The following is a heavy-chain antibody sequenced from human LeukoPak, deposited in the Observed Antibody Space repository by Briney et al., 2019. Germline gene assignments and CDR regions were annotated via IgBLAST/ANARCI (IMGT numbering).Heavy chain of an antibody. CDR1: GFTFSSYW. J-gene: IGHJ4*02. Sequence: PGGSLRLSCAAPGFTFSSYWMSWVRQAPGKGLEWVANIKQDGSEKYYVDSVKDRFTISRDNSKNTLYLQMNSLRAEDTAVYYCARRAGAYSHPYDYWGQGTLVTVSS. D-gene: IGHD4/OR15-4a*01. CDR3: ARRAGAYSHPYDY. V-gene: IGHV3-7*03. CDR2: IKQDGSEK.